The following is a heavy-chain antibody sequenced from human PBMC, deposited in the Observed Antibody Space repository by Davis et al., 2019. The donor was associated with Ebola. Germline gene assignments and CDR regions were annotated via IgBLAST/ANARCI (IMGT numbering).Heavy chain of an antibody. D-gene: IGHD7-27*01. CDR1: GGSIDNNKFY. CDR3: ARHELPHDWGHFDS. Sequence: MPSETLSLTCSVSGGSIDNNKFYWGWIRQPPGKGLEWLGSIYSSGTTDYNASLKRRVALSLDKSKNQFSLNLRSVTAADTAVYYCARHELPHDWGHFDSWGQGTLVTVSS. J-gene: IGHJ4*02. CDR2: IYSSGTT. V-gene: IGHV4-39*01.